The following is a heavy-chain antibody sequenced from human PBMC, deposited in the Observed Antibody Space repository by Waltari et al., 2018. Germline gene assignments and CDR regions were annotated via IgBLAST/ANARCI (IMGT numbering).Heavy chain of an antibody. CDR1: GFTFSSYA. CDR3: ASTMVRGVHLPN. V-gene: IGHV3-23*01. Sequence: EVQLLESGGGLVQPGGSLRLSCAASGFTFSSYAMSWVRQAPGKGLEWVSAMSGSGGSTYYADSVKGRFTISRDNSKNTLYLQMNSLRAEDTAVYYCASTMVRGVHLPNWGQGTLVTVSS. D-gene: IGHD3-10*01. CDR2: MSGSGGST. J-gene: IGHJ4*02.